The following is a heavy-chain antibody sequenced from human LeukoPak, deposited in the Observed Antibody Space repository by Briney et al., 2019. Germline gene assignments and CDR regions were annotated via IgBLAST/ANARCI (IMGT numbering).Heavy chain of an antibody. V-gene: IGHV4-61*10. J-gene: IGHJ4*02. CDR2: IYYSGST. Sequence: SETLSLTCTVSGGSISSGTYCWSWIRQPAGKGLEWLGYIYYSGSTIYNPSLKSRLTISLDTSKNQFSLRLGSVTAADTAVYYCVGEDYGGYRFDYWGQGTLVTVSS. CDR3: VGEDYGGYRFDY. CDR1: GGSISSGTYC. D-gene: IGHD4-23*01.